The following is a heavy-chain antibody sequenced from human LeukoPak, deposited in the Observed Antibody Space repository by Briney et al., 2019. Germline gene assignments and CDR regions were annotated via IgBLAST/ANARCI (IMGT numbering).Heavy chain of an antibody. D-gene: IGHD3-16*02. CDR1: GGSISSSSYY. V-gene: IGHV4-39*07. Sequence: SETLSLTCTVSGGSISSSSYYWGWIRQPPGKGLEWIGSIYYSGSTYYNPSLKSRVTISVDTSKNQFSLKLSSVTAADTAVYYCARGHSYYDYVWGSYRYGYMGDYWGQGTLVTVSS. J-gene: IGHJ4*02. CDR2: IYYSGST. CDR3: ARGHSYYDYVWGSYRYGYMGDY.